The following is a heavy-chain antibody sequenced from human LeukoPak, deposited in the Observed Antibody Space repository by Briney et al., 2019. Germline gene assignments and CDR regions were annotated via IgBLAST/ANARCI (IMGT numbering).Heavy chain of an antibody. CDR2: IRRNGDNT. J-gene: IGHJ4*02. CDR3: VRGSSY. V-gene: IGHV3-64D*06. CDR1: GFTLSTYV. Sequence: PGGGLRLSCSVSGFTLSTYVMHCVRQAPGKGLEYVSAIRRNGDNTQYADSGKGRFSISRANYKSARYLKMGRLRAVDAGVYYCVRGSSYGGKGALVT.